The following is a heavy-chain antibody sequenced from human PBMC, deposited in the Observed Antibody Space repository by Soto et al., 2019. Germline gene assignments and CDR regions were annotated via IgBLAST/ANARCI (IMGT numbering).Heavy chain of an antibody. J-gene: IGHJ4*02. CDR1: GFTFSSYA. CDR3: AKFPGRFGY. Sequence: PGGSLRLSCASSGFTFSSYAMSWVRQAPGKGLEWVSAITGSGGSTYYADSVKGRFTISRDNSKNTLYLQMNSLRAEDTAAYDRAKFPGRFGYWGQGTLVTVSS. D-gene: IGHD3-10*01. CDR2: ITGSGGST. V-gene: IGHV3-23*01.